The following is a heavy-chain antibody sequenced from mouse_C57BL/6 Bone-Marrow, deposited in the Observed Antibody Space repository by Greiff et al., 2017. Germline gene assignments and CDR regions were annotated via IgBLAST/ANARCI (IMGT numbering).Heavy chain of an antibody. CDR3: GSITTPHY. CDR2: IHPNSGST. J-gene: IGHJ2*01. D-gene: IGHD1-1*01. V-gene: IGHV1-64*01. CDR1: GYTFTSYW. Sequence: VQLQQPGAELVKPGASVKLSCKASGYTFTSYWMHWVKQRPGQGLEWIGMIHPNSGSTNYNEKFKSKATLTVDKSSSTAYLQLSSLTSDDAAVYYYGSITTPHYWGQGTTLTVSS.